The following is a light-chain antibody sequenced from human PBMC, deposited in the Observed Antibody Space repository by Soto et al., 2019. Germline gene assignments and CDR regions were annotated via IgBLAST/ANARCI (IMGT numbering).Light chain of an antibody. Sequence: DIPMTQSPSTLSASIGDRVTITCRDSQTINNWLAWYQQKPGKAPNLLIYHASNLETGVPSRFSGSAFGTEFTLTISSLQPDDFAAYYCQHYNSYPWTFGQGTKVEIK. CDR2: HAS. CDR3: QHYNSYPWT. J-gene: IGKJ1*01. CDR1: QTINNW. V-gene: IGKV1-5*01.